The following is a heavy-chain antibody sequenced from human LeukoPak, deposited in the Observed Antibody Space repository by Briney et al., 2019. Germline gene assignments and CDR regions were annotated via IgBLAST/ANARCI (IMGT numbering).Heavy chain of an antibody. Sequence: GGSLRLSCAASGFTFSSYAMNWVRQAPGKGLEWVSSISGSGGSTYYADSVKGRFTISRDNSKNTLYLQMSSLRAEDTGVFYCARDVAYSAFDYWGQGTLVTVSS. CDR2: ISGSGGST. V-gene: IGHV3-23*01. CDR1: GFTFSSYA. CDR3: ARDVAYSAFDY. J-gene: IGHJ4*02. D-gene: IGHD2-21*01.